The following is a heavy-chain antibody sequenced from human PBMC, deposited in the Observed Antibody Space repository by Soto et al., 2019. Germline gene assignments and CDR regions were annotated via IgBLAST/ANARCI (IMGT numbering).Heavy chain of an antibody. V-gene: IGHV4-30-4*01. J-gene: IGHJ5*02. CDR3: ARERPDGSRLDP. CDR2: IYYSGST. CDR1: GGSISSGDYY. D-gene: IGHD6-13*01. Sequence: QVQLQVSGPGLGKPSQTLSLTCTVSGGSISSGDYYWSWIRQPPGKGLEWIGYIYYSGSTYHNPSLKSRVTISVDTSKNQFSLKLSSVTAADTAVYYCARERPDGSRLDPWGQGTLVTVSS.